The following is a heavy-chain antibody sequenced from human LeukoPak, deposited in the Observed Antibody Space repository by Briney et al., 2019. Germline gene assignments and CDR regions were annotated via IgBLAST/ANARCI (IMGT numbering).Heavy chain of an antibody. CDR3: ARAYRYCSSTSCQGGYYYYGMDV. CDR2: INPNSGGT. CDR1: GYTFTGYY. J-gene: IGHJ6*02. Sequence: ASVKVSCKASGYTFTGYYMHWVRQAPGQGLEWMGWINPNSGGTNYAQKFQGRVTMTRDTSISTAYMELSSLRSEDTAVYYCARAYRYCSSTSCQGGYYYYGMDVWGQGTTVTVSS. D-gene: IGHD2-2*01. V-gene: IGHV1-2*02.